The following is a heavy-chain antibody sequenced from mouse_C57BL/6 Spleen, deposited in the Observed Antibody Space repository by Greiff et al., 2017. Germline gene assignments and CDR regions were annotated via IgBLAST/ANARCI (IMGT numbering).Heavy chain of an antibody. J-gene: IGHJ1*03. V-gene: IGHV1-22*01. CDR2: INPNNGGT. D-gene: IGHD2-1*01. CDR3: ASGGNFYWYCDV. CDR1: GYTFTDYN. Sequence: EVQLQQSGPELVKPGASVKMSCKASGYTFTDYNMHWVKQSHGKSLEWIGYINPNNGGTSYNQKFKGKATLTVNKSSSTAYMELRSLTSEDSAVYYCASGGNFYWYCDVWGTGTTVTVSS.